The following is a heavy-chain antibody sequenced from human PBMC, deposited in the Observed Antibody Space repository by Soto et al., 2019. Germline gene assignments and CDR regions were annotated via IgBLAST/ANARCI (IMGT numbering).Heavy chain of an antibody. V-gene: IGHV4-31*03. CDR1: GDSISSRSHY. D-gene: IGHD3-10*01. J-gene: IGHJ5*02. CDR2: IFYTGAT. Sequence: KPSETLSLTCTVSGDSISSRSHYWNWIRQVPGKGLEFIGYIFYTGATYYNPPLRGRVSMSTDTSKNQFSLNLRSVTAADTAIYYCAREGRHSGGMRESWFDPWGRGTLVTVSS. CDR3: AREGRHSGGMRESWFDP.